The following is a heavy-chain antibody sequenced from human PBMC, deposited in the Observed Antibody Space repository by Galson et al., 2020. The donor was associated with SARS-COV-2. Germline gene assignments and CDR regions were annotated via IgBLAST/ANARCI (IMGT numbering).Heavy chain of an antibody. CDR1: CGSVSGYY. V-gene: IGHV4-34*01. CDR3: ARGKILTDWFDP. CDR2: INHSGST. J-gene: IGHJ5*02. D-gene: IGHD2-15*01. Sequence: SETLSLTCVIYCGSVSGYYWSWIRQLPGKGLEWIGEINHSGSTTFHPSLKSRVSLSVDTTTNQFSLNLISVTAADTAVYYCARGKILTDWFDPWGQGTLVTVSS.